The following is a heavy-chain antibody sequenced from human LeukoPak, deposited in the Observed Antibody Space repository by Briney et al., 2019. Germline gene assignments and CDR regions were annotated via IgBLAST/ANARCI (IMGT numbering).Heavy chain of an antibody. Sequence: GGSLRLSCAVSGFTFTDTYMTWVRQAPGKGLEWVSAISGSGDSTYYADSVKGRFTISRDNSKNTLYLQMNSLRAEDTAVYYCAKIPVLSYYYYYMDVWGKGPRSPSP. CDR2: ISGSGDST. J-gene: IGHJ6*03. CDR1: GFTFTDTY. CDR3: AKIPVLSYYYYYMDV. V-gene: IGHV3-23*01.